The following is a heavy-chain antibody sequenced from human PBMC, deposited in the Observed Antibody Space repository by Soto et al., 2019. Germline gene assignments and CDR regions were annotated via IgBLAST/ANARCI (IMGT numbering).Heavy chain of an antibody. Sequence: PGGSLRLSCVASGFPLSTFAMAWVRQVQGKGLEYVSGISSNGVGTYYANSVQGRFTISRDNSKNTVYLQMGSLRPEDMAVYYCARRARPDFYYMDVWGKGTTVTVSS. CDR3: ARRARPDFYYMDV. J-gene: IGHJ6*03. CDR2: ISSNGVGT. CDR1: GFPLSTFA. D-gene: IGHD6-6*01. V-gene: IGHV3-64*01.